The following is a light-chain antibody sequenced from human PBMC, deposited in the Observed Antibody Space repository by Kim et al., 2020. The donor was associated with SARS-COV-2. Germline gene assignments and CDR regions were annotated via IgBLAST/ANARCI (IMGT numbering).Light chain of an antibody. CDR3: QSYDNSLSGSKVV. Sequence: QSVLTQPPSVSGAPGQRVVISCAGSSSSIGAGNSVHWYQQFPGTAPKLLIYENNIWPSGVPDRFSGSKSGTSASLAITGLQTDDEASYYCQSYDNSLSGSKVVFGGGTKLTVL. CDR1: SSSIGAGNS. J-gene: IGLJ2*01. CDR2: ENN. V-gene: IGLV1-40*01.